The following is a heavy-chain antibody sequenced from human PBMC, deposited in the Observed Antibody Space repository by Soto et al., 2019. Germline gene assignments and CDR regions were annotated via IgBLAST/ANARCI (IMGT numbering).Heavy chain of an antibody. V-gene: IGHV1-3*01. CDR1: GYTFTDQI. D-gene: IGHD2-2*02. Sequence: QIELVQSGAEVKKPGASVKLSCKASGYTFTDQIMHWVRQAPGQSLEWMGWINAGNGNTKYSQKFQGRVTLTRDTSASTAYMEMSSLRSEDTAVYYCARGTCRDANCYIPWFDPWGQGTLVTVSS. CDR3: ARGTCRDANCYIPWFDP. CDR2: INAGNGNT. J-gene: IGHJ5*02.